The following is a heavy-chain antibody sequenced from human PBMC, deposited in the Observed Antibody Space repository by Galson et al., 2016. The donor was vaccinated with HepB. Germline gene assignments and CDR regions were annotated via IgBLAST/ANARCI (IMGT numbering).Heavy chain of an antibody. Sequence: TLSLTCAVYGGSFSGYYLKWIRQPPGKGLEWIGEINHSGNTHYNPSLKSRVTISVDTSKNQFSLKLSSVTAADTAVYYCTRGRWLAPLLWWGQGTLVTFAS. CDR2: INHSGNT. D-gene: IGHD4-23*01. V-gene: IGHV4-34*01. J-gene: IGHJ4*02. CDR1: GGSFSGYY. CDR3: TRGRWLAPLLW.